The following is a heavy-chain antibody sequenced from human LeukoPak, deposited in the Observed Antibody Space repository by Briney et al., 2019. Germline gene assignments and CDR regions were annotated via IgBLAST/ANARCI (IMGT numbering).Heavy chain of an antibody. CDR2: ISYDGSNK. D-gene: IGHD2-21*02. J-gene: IGHJ4*02. CDR3: ARDEDRPHIVVVTAILVY. Sequence: GGSLRLSCAASGFTFSSYAMHWVRQAPGKGLEWVAVISYDGSNKYYADSVKGRFTISRDNSKNTLYLQMNSLRAEDTAVYYCARDEDRPHIVVVTAILVYWGQGTLVTVSS. V-gene: IGHV3-30*04. CDR1: GFTFSSYA.